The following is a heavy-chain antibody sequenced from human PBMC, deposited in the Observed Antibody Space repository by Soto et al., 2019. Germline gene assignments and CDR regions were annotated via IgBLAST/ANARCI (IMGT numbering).Heavy chain of an antibody. D-gene: IGHD2-2*01. J-gene: IGHJ6*02. Sequence: ASVKVSCKPSGGTFTNYAFSWVRQAPGQGLEWMGGIIPIFGTPDNAQNFQGRVTITADESTRTASMELSSLRSDDTAVYYCARERSVGYCITTTCPKPFYYYAMDVWGQGTTVTVSS. CDR3: ARERSVGYCITTTCPKPFYYYAMDV. V-gene: IGHV1-69*13. CDR2: IIPIFGTP. CDR1: GGTFTNYA.